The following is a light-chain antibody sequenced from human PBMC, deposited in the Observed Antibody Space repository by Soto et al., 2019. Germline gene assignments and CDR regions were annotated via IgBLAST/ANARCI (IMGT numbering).Light chain of an antibody. CDR3: QKFNTAPLP. CDR1: QDISVY. J-gene: IGKJ5*01. Sequence: DIQMTQSPSSLSASVGDRVTITCRASQDISVYLAWYQQKPGKVPKLLIYSASTLQSVVPSRFRGTGPGTDSTLTISSLQPEDVATYYCQKFNTAPLPFGPGTRLEIK. CDR2: SAS. V-gene: IGKV1-27*01.